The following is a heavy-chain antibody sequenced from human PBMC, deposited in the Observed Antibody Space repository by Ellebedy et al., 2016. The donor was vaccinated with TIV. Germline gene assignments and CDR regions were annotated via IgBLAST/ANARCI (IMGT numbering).Heavy chain of an antibody. J-gene: IGHJ4*02. D-gene: IGHD1-7*01. V-gene: IGHV3-9*01. Sequence: SLKISXAASGFTFDDYAMHWVRQAPGKGLEWVSGISWNSGSIGYADSVKGRFTISRDNAKNSLYLQMNSLRAEDTALYYCAKGGLELRYRVDYWGQGTLVTVSS. CDR3: AKGGLELRYRVDY. CDR1: GFTFDDYA. CDR2: ISWNSGSI.